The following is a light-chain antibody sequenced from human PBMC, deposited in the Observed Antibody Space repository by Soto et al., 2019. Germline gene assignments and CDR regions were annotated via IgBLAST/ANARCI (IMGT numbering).Light chain of an antibody. CDR1: QRINSY. Sequence: DIQMTQSPSSLSTSVGDRVTITCRASQRINSYLNWYRQKPGKAPELLIYSASNLQSGVPSRFSGSGSGTDFTLTISSLQPEDFATYYCQRSFSTPTFGQGTRLEIK. CDR3: QRSFSTPT. V-gene: IGKV1-39*01. CDR2: SAS. J-gene: IGKJ5*01.